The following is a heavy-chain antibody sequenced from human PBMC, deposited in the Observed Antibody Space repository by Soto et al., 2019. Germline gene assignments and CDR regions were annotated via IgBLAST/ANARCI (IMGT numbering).Heavy chain of an antibody. V-gene: IGHV3-74*01. Sequence: EVQLVESGGDLVQPGGSLRPSCAASGFTFSSYWIHWVRQAPGKGLVWVSRINSDGSTTNYADSAKGRFTISRDNAKNTLYLQMNSLRAEDTAVYYCARGVAGYYAMDVWGQGTTVTVSS. D-gene: IGHD2-15*01. CDR2: INSDGSTT. CDR1: GFTFSSYW. J-gene: IGHJ6*02. CDR3: ARGVAGYYAMDV.